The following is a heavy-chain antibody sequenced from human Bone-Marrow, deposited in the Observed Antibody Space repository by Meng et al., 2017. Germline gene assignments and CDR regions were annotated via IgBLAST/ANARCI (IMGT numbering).Heavy chain of an antibody. CDR2: INHSGST. CDR1: GGSFSDYY. V-gene: IGHV4-34*01. D-gene: IGHD4-11*01. Sequence: GPLQDPGPGLVRPAETLSLTCVVSGGSFSDYYWSWIRQPPGKGLEWIGEINHSGSTNYNPSLESRATISVDTSQNNLSLKLSSVTAADSAVYYCARGPTTMAHDFDYWGQGTLVTVSS. J-gene: IGHJ4*02. CDR3: ARGPTTMAHDFDY.